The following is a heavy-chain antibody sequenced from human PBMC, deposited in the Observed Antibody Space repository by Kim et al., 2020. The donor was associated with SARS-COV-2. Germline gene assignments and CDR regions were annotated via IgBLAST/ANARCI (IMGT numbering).Heavy chain of an antibody. V-gene: IGHV1-69*13. J-gene: IGHJ6*02. D-gene: IGHD6-13*01. CDR1: GGTFSSYA. CDR2: IIPIFGTA. Sequence: SVKVSCKASGGTFSSYAISWVRQAPGQGLEWMGGIIPIFGTANYAQKFQGRVTITADESTSTAYMELSSLRSEDTAVYYCARAPKSQQLAHDADYSYYGLDVWGQGTTVTVCS. CDR3: ARAPKSQQLAHDADYSYYGLDV.